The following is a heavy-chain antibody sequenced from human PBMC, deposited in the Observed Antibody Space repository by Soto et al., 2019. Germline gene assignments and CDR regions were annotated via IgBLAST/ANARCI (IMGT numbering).Heavy chain of an antibody. CDR1: GGFVSSGNYY. J-gene: IGHJ3*02. V-gene: IGHV4-34*01. D-gene: IGHD1-1*01. CDR3: ARVERGTATTVVDAFDI. Sequence: QEQLQQWGAGLLKPSETLSLTCAVYGGFVSSGNYYWSWIRQPPGKGLEWIGEMSHSGGTHFNPSLKSRVTISVDTSKNQFSLKMSSVTDADTALHYCARVERGTATTVVDAFDIWGPGTMVTVSS. CDR2: MSHSGGT.